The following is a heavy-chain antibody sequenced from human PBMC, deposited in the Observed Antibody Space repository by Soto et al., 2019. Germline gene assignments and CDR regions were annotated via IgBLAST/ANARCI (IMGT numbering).Heavy chain of an antibody. D-gene: IGHD3-16*01. CDR3: AKEFILAENTVFDY. CDR1: GFTFSSYG. Sequence: GGSLRLSCAASGFTFSSYGMHWVRQAPGKGLEWVAVISYDGSNKYYADSVKGRFTISRDNSKNTLYLQMNSLRAEDTAVYYCAKEFILAENTVFDYWGQGTLVTVSS. J-gene: IGHJ4*02. V-gene: IGHV3-30*18. CDR2: ISYDGSNK.